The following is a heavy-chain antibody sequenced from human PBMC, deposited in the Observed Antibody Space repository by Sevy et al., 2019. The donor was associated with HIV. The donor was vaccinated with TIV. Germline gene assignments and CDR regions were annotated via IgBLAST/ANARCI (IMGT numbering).Heavy chain of an antibody. CDR1: GFTFDDYG. V-gene: IGHV3-20*04. CDR3: ARDWAEVVTSLLDY. CDR2: INWNGGST. Sequence: GGSLRLSCAASGFTFDDYGMSWVRQAPGKGLEWVSGINWNGGSTGYADSVKGRFTISRDNAKNSLYLQMNSLRAEDTALYYCARDWAEVVTSLLDYWGQGTLVTVSS. J-gene: IGHJ4*02. D-gene: IGHD2-21*02.